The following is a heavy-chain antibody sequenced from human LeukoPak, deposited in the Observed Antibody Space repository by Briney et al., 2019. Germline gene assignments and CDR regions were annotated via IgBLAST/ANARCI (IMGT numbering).Heavy chain of an antibody. CDR3: ARGGVAATDYYYYMDV. D-gene: IGHD2-15*01. CDR1: GGSISSYY. Sequence: SETLSLTCTVSGGSISSYYWSWIRQPPGKGLEWIGYIYYSGGTNYNPSLKSRATISVDTSKNQFSLKLSSVTAADTAVYYCARGGVAATDYYYYMDVWGKGTTVTVSS. J-gene: IGHJ6*03. V-gene: IGHV4-59*01. CDR2: IYYSGGT.